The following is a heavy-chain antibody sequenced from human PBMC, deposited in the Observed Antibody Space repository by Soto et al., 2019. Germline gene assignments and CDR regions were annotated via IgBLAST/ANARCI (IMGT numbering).Heavy chain of an antibody. V-gene: IGHV1-18*04. CDR2: ISAYNGNT. CDR1: GYTFTSYG. Sequence: ASVKASCKASGYTFTSYGISWVRQAPGQGLEWMGWISAYNGNTNYAQKLQGRVTMTTDTSTSTAYMELRSLRSDDTAVYYCARDGVVPANYYYYGMDVWGQGATVNISS. D-gene: IGHD2-2*01. J-gene: IGHJ6*02. CDR3: ARDGVVPANYYYYGMDV.